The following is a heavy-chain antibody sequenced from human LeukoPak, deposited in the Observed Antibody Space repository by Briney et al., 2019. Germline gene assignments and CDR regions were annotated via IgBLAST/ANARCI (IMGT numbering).Heavy chain of an antibody. D-gene: IGHD5-18*01. J-gene: IGHJ4*02. CDR1: GGSFSGYY. Sequence: SETLSLTCAVYGGSFSGYYWSWIRQPPGKGLEWIGEINHSGSTNYNPSLKSRVTISVDTSKNQFSLKLSSVTAADTAVYYCAREPGIPDTAMVYLDYWGQGTLVTVSS. CDR3: AREPGIPDTAMVYLDY. V-gene: IGHV4-34*01. CDR2: INHSGST.